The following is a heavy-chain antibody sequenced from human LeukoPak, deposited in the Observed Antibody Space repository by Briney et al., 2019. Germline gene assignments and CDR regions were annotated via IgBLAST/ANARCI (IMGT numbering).Heavy chain of an antibody. V-gene: IGHV3-23*01. D-gene: IGHD5-18*01. CDR2: ISGSGGST. CDR3: AKDRASWIQLGDAFDI. CDR1: GFTFSSYA. Sequence: GGSLRLSCAASGFTFSSYAMSWVRQAPGKGLEWVSAISGSGGSTYYADPVKGRFTISRDNSKNMLYLQMNSLRAEDTAVYYCAKDRASWIQLGDAFDIWGQGTMVTVSS. J-gene: IGHJ3*02.